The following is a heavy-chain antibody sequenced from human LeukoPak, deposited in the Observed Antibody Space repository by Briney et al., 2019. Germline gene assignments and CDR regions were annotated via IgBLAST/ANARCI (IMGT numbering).Heavy chain of an antibody. CDR2: INHSGST. V-gene: IGHV4-34*01. J-gene: IGHJ4*02. CDR1: GGSTTDYF. Sequence: PSETLSLTCTVSGGSTTDYFWSWIRQPAGKGLEWIGEINHSGSTNYNPSLKSRVTISVDTSKNQFSLKLSSVTAADTAVYYCARGGIAVAVLRVFDYWGQGTLVTVSS. CDR3: ARGGIAVAVLRVFDY. D-gene: IGHD6-19*01.